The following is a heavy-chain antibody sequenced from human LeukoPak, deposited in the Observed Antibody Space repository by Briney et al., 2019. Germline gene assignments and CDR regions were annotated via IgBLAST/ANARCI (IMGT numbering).Heavy chain of an antibody. CDR3: ARGRYYGMDV. Sequence: GGSLRLSCAASGFTFTSYWTHWVRQAPGKGLVWVSRVNSDGSSTTYADSVKGRFTISRDNAKNTLYLQMNSLRAEDTAVYYCARGRYYGMDVWGQGTTVTVSS. J-gene: IGHJ6*02. CDR1: GFTFTSYW. V-gene: IGHV3-74*01. CDR2: VNSDGSST.